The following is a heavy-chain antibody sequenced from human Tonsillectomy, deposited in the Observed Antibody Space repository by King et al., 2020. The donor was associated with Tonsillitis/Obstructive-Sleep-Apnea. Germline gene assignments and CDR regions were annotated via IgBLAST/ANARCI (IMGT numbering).Heavy chain of an antibody. J-gene: IGHJ4*02. D-gene: IGHD3-10*01. V-gene: IGHV3-23*04. CDR2: ISGGAVST. CDR3: VRDLGRGVLADFEY. CDR1: GFTFSSYA. Sequence: VQLVESGGGLVQPGGSLRLSCAASGFTFSSYAMSWVRQAPGKGLEWVSAISGGAVSTYYADFVKDRFTISRDNSKDTLFLQMNSLRADDTAVYYCVRDLGRGVLADFEYWGQGTLVTVSS.